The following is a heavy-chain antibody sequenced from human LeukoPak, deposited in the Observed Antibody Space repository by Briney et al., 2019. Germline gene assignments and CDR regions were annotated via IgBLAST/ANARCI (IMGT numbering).Heavy chain of an antibody. CDR3: ARAPYCIGGSCRFDY. Sequence: GGSLRLSCAVSGFTSSSYWMSWVRQAPGKGLEWVANIKQDGSEKYYVDSVKGRFTISRDNAKNSLYLQMNSLRAEDTAVYYCARAPYCIGGSCRFDYWGQGTLVTISS. D-gene: IGHD2-15*01. J-gene: IGHJ4*02. V-gene: IGHV3-7*03. CDR2: IKQDGSEK. CDR1: GFTSSSYW.